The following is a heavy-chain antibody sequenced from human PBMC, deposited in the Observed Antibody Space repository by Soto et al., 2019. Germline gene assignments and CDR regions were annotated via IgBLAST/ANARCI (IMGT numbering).Heavy chain of an antibody. D-gene: IGHD3-22*01. Sequence: GGSLRLSCAAPGFTVSSNYMSWVRQAPGKGLEWVSVIYSGGSTYYADSVKGRFTISRHNSKNTLYLQMNSLRAEDSAVYCCARHYYDSSGLVDYWGQGTMVTVSS. CDR3: ARHYYDSSGLVDY. J-gene: IGHJ4*02. CDR1: GFTVSSNY. CDR2: IYSGGST. V-gene: IGHV3-66*04.